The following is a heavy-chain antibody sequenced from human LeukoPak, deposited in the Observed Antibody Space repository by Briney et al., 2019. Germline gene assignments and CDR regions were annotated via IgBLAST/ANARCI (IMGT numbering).Heavy chain of an antibody. J-gene: IGHJ4*02. V-gene: IGHV3-30*18. Sequence: GGSLRLSCEPSGFTFSNYGMQWVRQAPGKGLEGVAIISYDGSNKYYADSVKGRFTISRDNSKNTLYLQMNSLRAEDTAVYYCAKDGPSRQPVIPAAVDYWGQGTLVTVSS. CDR2: ISYDGSNK. CDR1: GFTFSNYG. CDR3: AKDGPSRQPVIPAAVDY. D-gene: IGHD2-2*01.